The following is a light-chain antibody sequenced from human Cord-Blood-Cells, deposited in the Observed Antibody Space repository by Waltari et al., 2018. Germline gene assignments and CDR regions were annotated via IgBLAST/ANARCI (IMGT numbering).Light chain of an antibody. CDR2: AAS. CDR3: QQSYSTPYT. V-gene: IGKV1-39*01. J-gene: IGKJ2*01. Sequence: DIQMTQSPSSLSASVVDRVPITCPASQSISSYLNWYQQKPGKAPKLLIYAASSLQSGVPSRFSGSGSGTDFTLTISSLQPEDFATYYCQQSYSTPYTFGQGTKLEIK. CDR1: QSISSY.